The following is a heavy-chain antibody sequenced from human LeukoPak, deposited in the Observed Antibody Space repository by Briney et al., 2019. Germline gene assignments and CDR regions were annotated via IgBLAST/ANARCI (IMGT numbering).Heavy chain of an antibody. V-gene: IGHV3-23*01. J-gene: IGHJ6*02. D-gene: IGHD3-3*01. CDR1: GFTFSSYA. CDR3: AKVYDTYYDFWSGYEGGVAYGMDV. Sequence: PGGSLRLSCAASGFTFSSYAMSWVRQAPGKGLEWVSAISGSGGSTYYADSVKGRFTISRDNSKNTLYLQMNSLRAEDTAVYYCAKVYDTYYDFWSGYEGGVAYGMDVWGQGTTVTVSS. CDR2: ISGSGGST.